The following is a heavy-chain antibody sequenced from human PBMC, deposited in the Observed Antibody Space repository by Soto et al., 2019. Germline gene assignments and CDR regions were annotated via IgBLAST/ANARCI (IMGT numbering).Heavy chain of an antibody. CDR2: ISSSSSYI. V-gene: IGHV3-21*01. Sequence: LRLSCAASGFTFSSYSMNWVRQAPGKGLEWVSSISSSSSYIYYADSVKGRFTISRDNAKNSLYLQMNSLRAEDTAVYYCARGSVSGLYCSSTSCSGIDYWGQGTLVTVSS. CDR3: ARGSVSGLYCSSTSCSGIDY. CDR1: GFTFSSYS. J-gene: IGHJ4*02. D-gene: IGHD2-2*01.